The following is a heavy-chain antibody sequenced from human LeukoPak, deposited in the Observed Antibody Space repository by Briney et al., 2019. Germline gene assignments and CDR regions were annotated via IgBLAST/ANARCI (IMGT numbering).Heavy chain of an antibody. D-gene: IGHD3-10*01. Sequence: ASVKVSCKASGYPFSNYDINWVRQAPGQGLEWMGWMNPKSGNTGYGQKFQGRVTMTRITSITTAYMELRSLRSDDTAVYYCTKASLAFGTKYFDPWGQGTLVTVSS. CDR3: TKASLAFGTKYFDP. CDR2: MNPKSGNT. V-gene: IGHV1-8*01. CDR1: GYPFSNYD. J-gene: IGHJ5*02.